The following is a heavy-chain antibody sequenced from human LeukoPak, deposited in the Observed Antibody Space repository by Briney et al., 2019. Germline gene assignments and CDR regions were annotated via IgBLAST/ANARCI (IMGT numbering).Heavy chain of an antibody. J-gene: IGHJ4*02. D-gene: IGHD4-17*01. CDR2: IFHSGSA. CDR1: GGSISRGGCS. Sequence: SETLSLTCVVSGGSISRGGCSWSWIRQPPGKGLEWIGYIFHSGSAYYHPSLRSRASMSVDTSKNQFSLNLTSVTAADTAVYYCARRYGDYSDFWGQGTLVTVSS. V-gene: IGHV4-30-2*01. CDR3: ARRYGDYSDF.